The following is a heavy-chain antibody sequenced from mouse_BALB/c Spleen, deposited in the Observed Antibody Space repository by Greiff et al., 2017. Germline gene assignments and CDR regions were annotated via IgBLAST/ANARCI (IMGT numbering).Heavy chain of an antibody. CDR2: ISTYYGNT. J-gene: IGHJ1*01. D-gene: IGHD1-1*01. CDR3: ARGGYYGSSYWYFDV. V-gene: IGHV1-67*01. Sequence: QVQLQQSGPELVRPGVSVKISCKGSSYTFTDYAMHWVKQSHAKSLEWIGLISTYYGNTNYNQKFKGKATMTVDKSSSTAYMELARLTSEDSAVYYCARGGYYGSSYWYFDVWGAGTTVTVSS. CDR1: SYTFTDYA.